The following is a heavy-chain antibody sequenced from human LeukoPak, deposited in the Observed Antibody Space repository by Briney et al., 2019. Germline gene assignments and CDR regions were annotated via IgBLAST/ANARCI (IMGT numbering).Heavy chain of an antibody. J-gene: IGHJ3*02. CDR3: ARVAVGGTRSFDI. CDR1: GFTFSSYW. CDR2: INNDGSST. V-gene: IGHV3-74*01. D-gene: IGHD6-19*01. Sequence: GSLRLSCAASGFTFSSYWMHWVRQAPGKGLVWVSRINNDGSSTNYADSVKGRFTISRDSAKDTLYLQMNSLRVEDTAVYFCARVAVGGTRSFDIWGQGTMVTVSS.